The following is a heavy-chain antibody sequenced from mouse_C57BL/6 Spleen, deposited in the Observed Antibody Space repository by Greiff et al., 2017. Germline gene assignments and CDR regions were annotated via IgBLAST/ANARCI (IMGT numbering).Heavy chain of an antibody. V-gene: IGHV1-4*01. Sequence: VQLQQSGAELARPGASVKMSCKASGYTFTSYTMHWVKQRPGQGLEWIGYINPSSGYTKYNQKFKDKATLTADKSSSTAYMQRSRLTSEDSAVSDCARTQTPGGTVGAKDAMDYWGQGTSVTVSS. D-gene: IGHD1-1*01. CDR1: GYTFTSYT. J-gene: IGHJ4*01. CDR3: ARTQTPGGTVGAKDAMDY. CDR2: INPSSGYT.